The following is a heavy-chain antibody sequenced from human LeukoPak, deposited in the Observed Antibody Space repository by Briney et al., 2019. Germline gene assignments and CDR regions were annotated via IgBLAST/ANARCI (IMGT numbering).Heavy chain of an antibody. V-gene: IGHV3-64D*06. J-gene: IGHJ3*02. Sequence: GGSLRLSCSASGFTFSTFPMHWVRQAPGKGLEYFSAISRNGDTTYYADSVKGRFTISRDNSKNTLYLQMSSLRPEDTAVYYCMKALTDDAFDIWGQGTMVTVSS. CDR3: MKALTDDAFDI. CDR2: ISRNGDTT. CDR1: GFTFSTFP.